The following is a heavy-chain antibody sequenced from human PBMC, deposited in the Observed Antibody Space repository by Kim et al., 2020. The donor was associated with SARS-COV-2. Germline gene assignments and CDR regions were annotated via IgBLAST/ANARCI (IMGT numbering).Heavy chain of an antibody. CDR2: INPESGGT. Sequence: ASVKVSCKASGYTFTGYYIHWVRQGPGQGLEWMGRINPESGGTNLAQRFQGRVTMTRDTSINTAYMEVTTLTPDDTVVYYCARGSYHDGLDFWGQGKMV. V-gene: IGHV1-2*05. D-gene: IGHD3-10*01. CDR3: ARGSYHDGLDF. CDR1: GYTFTGYY. J-gene: IGHJ3*01.